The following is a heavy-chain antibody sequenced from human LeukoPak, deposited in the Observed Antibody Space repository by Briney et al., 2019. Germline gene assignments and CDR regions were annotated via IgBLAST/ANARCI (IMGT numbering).Heavy chain of an antibody. CDR2: ISVYNGNT. D-gene: IGHD3-10*01. CDR1: GYTFTSYG. Sequence: GASVKVSCKASGYTFTSYGISWVRQAPGQGLGWMGCISVYNGNTKYAQKLQGRVTMTTDTSTNTAYMELRSLRSDDTAVYYCARDRATMVRGVVDYWGQGTLVTVSS. J-gene: IGHJ4*02. V-gene: IGHV1-18*01. CDR3: ARDRATMVRGVVDY.